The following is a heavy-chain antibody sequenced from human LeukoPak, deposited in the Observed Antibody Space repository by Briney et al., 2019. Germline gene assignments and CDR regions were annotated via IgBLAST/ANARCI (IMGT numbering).Heavy chain of an antibody. CDR1: GFNFSDYY. D-gene: IGHD3-10*01. CDR2: ISSSGSTI. CDR3: AKDARAPLLWFGDHTDWFDP. Sequence: GGSLRLSCAASGFNFSDYYMSWIRQAPGKGLEWVSYISSSGSTIYYADSVKGRFTISRDNSKNTLYLQMNSLRAEDTAVYYCAKDARAPLLWFGDHTDWFDPWGQGTLVTVSS. J-gene: IGHJ5*02. V-gene: IGHV3-11*04.